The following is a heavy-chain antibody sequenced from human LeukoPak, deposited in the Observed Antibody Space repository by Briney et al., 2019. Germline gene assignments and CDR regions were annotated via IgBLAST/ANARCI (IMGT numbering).Heavy chain of an antibody. D-gene: IGHD3-16*01. Sequence: SGGSLRLSCAASGFTFSSYWMPWVRQVPGKGLAWVSRIKTDGSSTNYADSLKGRFTISRDNAKNTLFLQMNSLRAEDTAVYYWAREGETWGILIWGQGTMVTVS. V-gene: IGHV3-74*01. CDR3: AREGETWGILI. CDR2: IKTDGSST. CDR1: GFTFSSYW. J-gene: IGHJ3*02.